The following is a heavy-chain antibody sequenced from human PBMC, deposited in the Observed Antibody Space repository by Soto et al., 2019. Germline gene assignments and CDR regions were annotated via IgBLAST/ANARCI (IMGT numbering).Heavy chain of an antibody. J-gene: IGHJ4*02. CDR1: GITISNYP. CDR2: ISGSGDRA. Sequence: GGSLRLSCAASGITISNYPMSWVRQAPGKGLDWVSGISGSGDRAYYADSAKGRFTISKDISRNSLSLQLDSLGVEDTAVYFCVKDDGGYPSTAPHWGQGTLVTAPQ. D-gene: IGHD3-22*01. CDR3: VKDDGGYPSTAPH. V-gene: IGHV3-23*01.